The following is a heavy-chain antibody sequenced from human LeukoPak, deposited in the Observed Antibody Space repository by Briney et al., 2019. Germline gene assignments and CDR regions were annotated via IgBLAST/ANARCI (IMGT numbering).Heavy chain of an antibody. D-gene: IGHD6-13*01. Sequence: PGGSLRLSCAASGFTVSSNYMSWVRQAPGKGLVWVSVIYSGGSTYYADSVKGRFTISRDNSKNTLYLQMNSLRAEDTAVYYCARWVAAAGLGAFDIWGQGTMVTVSS. CDR1: GFTVSSNY. CDR2: IYSGGST. J-gene: IGHJ3*02. CDR3: ARWVAAAGLGAFDI. V-gene: IGHV3-53*01.